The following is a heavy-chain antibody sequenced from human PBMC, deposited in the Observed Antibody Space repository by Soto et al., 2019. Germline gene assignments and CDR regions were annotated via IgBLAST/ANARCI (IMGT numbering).Heavy chain of an antibody. Sequence: SETLSLTCIVSGGSISSYYWSWIRQPPGKGLEWIGYIYYSGSTNYNPSLKSRVTISVDTSKNQFSLKLSSVTAADTAVYYCARHGLELSYYYYMDVWGKGTTVTVSS. CDR3: ARHGLELSYYYYMDV. CDR1: GGSISSYY. CDR2: IYYSGST. V-gene: IGHV4-59*08. D-gene: IGHD1-7*01. J-gene: IGHJ6*03.